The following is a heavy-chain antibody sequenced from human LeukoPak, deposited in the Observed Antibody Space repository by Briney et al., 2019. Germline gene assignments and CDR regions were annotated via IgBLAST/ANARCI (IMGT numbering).Heavy chain of an antibody. CDR3: ARHAWVGRTSFDY. J-gene: IGHJ4*02. CDR2: IYYSGTT. D-gene: IGHD2/OR15-2a*01. Sequence: SETLSLTCIVSGGSITSRSFYWGWIRQPPGKGLEWIGSIYYSGTTHYNPSLKSRATLSVDTSKNQFSLNLSSVTAPDTAVYYCARHAWVGRTSFDYWGRGTLVTVSS. CDR1: GGSITSRSFY. V-gene: IGHV4-39*01.